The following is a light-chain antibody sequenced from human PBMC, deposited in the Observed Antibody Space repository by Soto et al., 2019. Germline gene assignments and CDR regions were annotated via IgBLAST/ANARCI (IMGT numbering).Light chain of an antibody. CDR2: EVS. Sequence: QSALTQPASVSGSPGQSITISCTGNSSDVGGYNYVSWYQQHPGKAPKLMIYEVSNRPSGVSNRFSGSKSGNTASLTISGLQAEDEADYYCSSFRSGSTLFGTGTKVTVL. CDR1: SSDVGGYNY. J-gene: IGLJ1*01. CDR3: SSFRSGSTL. V-gene: IGLV2-14*01.